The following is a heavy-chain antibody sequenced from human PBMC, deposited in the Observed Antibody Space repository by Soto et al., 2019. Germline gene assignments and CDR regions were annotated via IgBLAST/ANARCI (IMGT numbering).Heavy chain of an antibody. D-gene: IGHD3-22*01. CDR3: ASGFDSDGLYNGGHP. CDR1: GGSISTTNW. V-gene: IGHV4-4*02. CDR2: ILHIGST. J-gene: IGHJ5*02. Sequence: VQLQESGPGLVKPSGTLSLTCTVSGGSISTTNWWSWVRQSPGKGLEWIGEILHIGSTNYNPSHKSRATISIDKSKNQFSLRLSSVTAADTAVYYCASGFDSDGLYNGGHPWGQGTLVSVSS.